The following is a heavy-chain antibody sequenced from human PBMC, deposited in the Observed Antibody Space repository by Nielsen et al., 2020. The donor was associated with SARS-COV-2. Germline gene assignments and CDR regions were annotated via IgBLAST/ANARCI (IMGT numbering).Heavy chain of an antibody. J-gene: IGHJ4*02. CDR1: GYIFTTYG. CDR3: ARDALVMPSTMRF. D-gene: IGHD3-22*01. Sequence: ASVKVSCKASGYIFTTYGFSWVRQAPGQGLEWMGWISAYNGNTKYAQNFQGRVTLTTDTSTTTGYMELRALRSDDTAVYYCARDALVMPSTMRFWGQGTLVTVSS. V-gene: IGHV1-18*01. CDR2: ISAYNGNT.